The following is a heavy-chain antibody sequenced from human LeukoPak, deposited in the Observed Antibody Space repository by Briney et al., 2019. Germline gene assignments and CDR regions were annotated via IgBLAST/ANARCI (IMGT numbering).Heavy chain of an antibody. Sequence: GASVKVSCKASGFTFASSAVQWVRQARGQRLEWIGWVVVGSGNTNYAQKFQERVTITRDMSTSTAYMELSSLRSEDTAVYYCAASAADDAFDIWGQGTMVTVSS. CDR3: AASAADDAFDI. V-gene: IGHV1-58*01. CDR1: GFTFASSA. CDR2: VVVGSGNT. J-gene: IGHJ3*02. D-gene: IGHD6-13*01.